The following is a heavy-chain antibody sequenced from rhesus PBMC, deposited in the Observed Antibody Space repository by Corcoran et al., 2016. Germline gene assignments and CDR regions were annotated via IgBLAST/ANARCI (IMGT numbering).Heavy chain of an antibody. V-gene: IGHV4-173*01. J-gene: IGHJ4*01. CDR1: GVSIRSNY. CDR2: ISGSGGST. Sequence: QLQLQESGPGLVKPSETLSLTCAVSGVSIRSNYWSCLRRPPWKGREGSGRISGSGGSTNYNPSLKSRVTISTDTSKNQCSLKLSSVTAADTAVYYCARDFYYDSGYLDPFDYWGQGVLVTVSS. CDR3: ARDFYYDSGYLDPFDY. D-gene: IGHD3-28*01.